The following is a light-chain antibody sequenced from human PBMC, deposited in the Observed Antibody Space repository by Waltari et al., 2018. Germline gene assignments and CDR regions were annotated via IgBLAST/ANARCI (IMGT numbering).Light chain of an antibody. CDR2: GVS. Sequence: QSALTQPASVSGSPGQSITISCTGTSSDVGCYNYVSWYQQHPGKAPKLMIYGVSRRPSGVSNRFSGSKSGNTASLTISGLQAEDEADYYCNSYTSSSTSYVVFGGGTKLTVL. J-gene: IGLJ2*01. CDR1: SSDVGCYNY. V-gene: IGLV2-14*01. CDR3: NSYTSSSTSYVV.